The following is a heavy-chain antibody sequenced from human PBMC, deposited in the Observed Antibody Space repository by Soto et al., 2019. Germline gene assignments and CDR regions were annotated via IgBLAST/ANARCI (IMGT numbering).Heavy chain of an antibody. D-gene: IGHD7-27*01. CDR2: IYYSGST. Sequence: TLSLTCTVSGGSISSGDYYWSWIRQPPGKGLEWIGYIYYSGSTYYNPSLKSRITISIDTSKNQFSLELSSVTAADTAVYYCAREHTGNPCLFDSWGQGTLVTVSS. J-gene: IGHJ4*02. V-gene: IGHV4-30-4*01. CDR1: GGSISSGDYY. CDR3: AREHTGNPCLFDS.